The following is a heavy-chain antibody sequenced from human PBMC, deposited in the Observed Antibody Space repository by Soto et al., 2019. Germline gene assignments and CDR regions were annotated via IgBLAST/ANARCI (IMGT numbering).Heavy chain of an antibody. J-gene: IGHJ6*02. CDR3: ARTGIEAAGTPYYVMDF. Sequence: ASVKVSCKSSGDSFNDYYIHWVRQAPGQGLEWMGWINPNSGGTNYAQKIQGWVTMTRDTSISTAYMELSRLRSDDTAVYYCARTGIEAAGTPYYVMDFWGQGTTVTVS. V-gene: IGHV1-2*04. CDR2: INPNSGGT. D-gene: IGHD6-13*01. CDR1: GDSFNDYY.